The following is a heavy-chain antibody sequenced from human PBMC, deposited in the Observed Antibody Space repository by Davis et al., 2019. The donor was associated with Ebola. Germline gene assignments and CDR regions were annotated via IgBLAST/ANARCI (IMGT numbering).Heavy chain of an antibody. CDR1: GGTFSSYA. D-gene: IGHD3-16*01. Sequence: SVKVSCKASGGTFSSYAISWVRQAPGQGLEWMGGIIPIFGTANYAQKFQGRVTITADESTSTVYMELRSLRSDDTAVYYCARDKTYRFDYWGQGSLVTVSS. CDR2: IIPIFGTA. CDR3: ARDKTYRFDY. V-gene: IGHV1-69*13. J-gene: IGHJ4*02.